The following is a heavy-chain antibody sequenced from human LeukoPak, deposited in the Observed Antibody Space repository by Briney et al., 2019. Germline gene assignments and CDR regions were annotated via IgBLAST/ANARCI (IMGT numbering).Heavy chain of an antibody. CDR1: GGSISSYY. Sequence: TSETLSLTCAVSGGSISSYYWSWIRRPPGKGLEWIGYICYSGSTNYNPSLKSRVTISVAPSTKQLSLKLSSVTAADTAVYYCARNQDYYYDSSGYYPYSIDYWGQATLVTVSS. V-gene: IGHV4-59*01. D-gene: IGHD3-22*01. J-gene: IGHJ4*02. CDR2: ICYSGST. CDR3: ARNQDYYYDSSGYYPYSIDY.